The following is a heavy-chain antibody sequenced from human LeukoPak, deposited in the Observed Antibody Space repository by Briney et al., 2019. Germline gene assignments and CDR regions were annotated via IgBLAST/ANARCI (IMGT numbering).Heavy chain of an antibody. CDR1: GGTFSSYA. V-gene: IGHV1-69*04. CDR2: IIPILGIA. CDR3: ARSKYCSSTSCYYLDY. D-gene: IGHD2-2*01. J-gene: IGHJ4*02. Sequence: GASVKVSCKASGGTFSSYAISWVRQAPGQGLEWMGRIIPILGIANYAQKFQGRVTITADKSTSTAYMELSSLRSEDTAVYYCARSKYCSSTSCYYLDYWGQGTLVTVSS.